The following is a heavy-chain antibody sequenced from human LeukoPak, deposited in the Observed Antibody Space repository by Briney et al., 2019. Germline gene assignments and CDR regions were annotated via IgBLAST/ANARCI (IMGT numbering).Heavy chain of an antibody. D-gene: IGHD6-19*01. CDR1: GYTFTSYD. V-gene: IGHV1-69*13. J-gene: IGHJ4*02. Sequence: GASVKVSCKASGYTFTSYDINWVRQAPGQGLEWMGGIIPIFGTANYAQKFQGRVTITADESTSTAYMELSSLRSEDTAVYYCARDSSGWYTIWGQGTLVTVSS. CDR2: IIPIFGTA. CDR3: ARDSSGWYTI.